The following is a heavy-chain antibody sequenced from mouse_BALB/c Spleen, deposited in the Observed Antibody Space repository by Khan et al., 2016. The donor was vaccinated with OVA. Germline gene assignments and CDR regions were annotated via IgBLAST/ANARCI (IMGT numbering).Heavy chain of an antibody. D-gene: IGHD2-3*01. CDR2: ISSGSSTI. CDR1: GFTFSGFG. Sequence: EVELVESGGGLVQPGGSRKLSCAASGFTFSGFGMHWVRQAPEKGLEWVAYISSGSSTIYYADTVKGRFTISRDNPKNHLFLQMTSLRSEDTAMYYCARGRIYDGYYGGSMDYWGQGTSVTVSS. CDR3: ARGRIYDGYYGGSMDY. J-gene: IGHJ4*01. V-gene: IGHV5-17*02.